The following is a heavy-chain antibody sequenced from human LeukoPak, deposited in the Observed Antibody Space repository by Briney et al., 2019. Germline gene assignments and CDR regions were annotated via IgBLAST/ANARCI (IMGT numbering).Heavy chain of an antibody. Sequence: GGSLRLSCAASGFTFDDYVMSWVRQAPGKGLELVSSVNWSGGSTAYADSVKGRSTISRDNAKNSLYLQMNSLRAEDTALYYCTRGSGSYPDYWGQGTLVTVSS. D-gene: IGHD1-26*01. J-gene: IGHJ4*02. CDR3: TRGSGSYPDY. CDR1: GFTFDDYV. CDR2: VNWSGGST. V-gene: IGHV3-20*04.